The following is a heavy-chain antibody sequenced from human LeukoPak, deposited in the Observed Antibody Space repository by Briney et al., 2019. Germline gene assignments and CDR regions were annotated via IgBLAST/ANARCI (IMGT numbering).Heavy chain of an antibody. CDR1: GYTFTGYY. CDR3: ARGEANGLRYFDWLLD. CDR2: INPNSGGT. J-gene: IGHJ4*02. Sequence: GASVKVSCKASGYTFTGYYMHWVRQAPAQGLEWMGRINPNSGGTNYAHKFQSRVAMNRHTSISTPYIELSRLRSDDTAVYYCARGEANGLRYFDWLLDWGQGTLVTVSS. D-gene: IGHD3-9*01. V-gene: IGHV1-2*06.